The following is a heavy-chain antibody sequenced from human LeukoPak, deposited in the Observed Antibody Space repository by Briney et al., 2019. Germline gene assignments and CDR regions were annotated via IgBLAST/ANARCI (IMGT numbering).Heavy chain of an antibody. CDR2: ISYDGSNK. D-gene: IGHD3-9*01. V-gene: IGHV3-30*18. J-gene: IGHJ4*02. CDR1: GFTFSSYG. CDR3: AKSGYDILTGYSHLDY. Sequence: GGSLRLSCAASGFTFSSYGMHWVRQAPGKGLEWVAVISYDGSNKYYADSVKGRFTISRDNSKNTLYLQMNSLRAEDTAVYYCAKSGYDILTGYSHLDYWGQGTLVTVSS.